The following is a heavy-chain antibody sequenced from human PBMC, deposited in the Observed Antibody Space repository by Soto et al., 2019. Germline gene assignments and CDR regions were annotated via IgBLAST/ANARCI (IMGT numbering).Heavy chain of an antibody. D-gene: IGHD2-2*01. CDR1: GFTFSSYA. Sequence: PGGSLRLSCAASGFTFSSYAMSWVRQAPEKGLEWVSAISSGSSYIYYADSVKGRFTISRDNGENSLYLQMNSLRTEDTAIYYCARQPCSSPSCYPNYFDPWGQGTLVTVSS. V-gene: IGHV3-21*01. CDR2: ISSGSSYI. J-gene: IGHJ5*02. CDR3: ARQPCSSPSCYPNYFDP.